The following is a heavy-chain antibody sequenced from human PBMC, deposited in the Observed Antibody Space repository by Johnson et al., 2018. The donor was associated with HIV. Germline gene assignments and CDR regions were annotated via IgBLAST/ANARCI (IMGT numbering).Heavy chain of an antibody. Sequence: VQLVESGGGVVQPGRSLRLSCAASGFTFSSYAMHWVRQAPGNGLELVGQVNPKGGNTDFADAVKGRFNVSRDNAKNSLYLQMNSLRAEDTAMYYCARGWVGATLRAFDIWGQGTMVTVSS. CDR1: GFTFSSYA. D-gene: IGHD1-26*01. CDR2: VNPKGGNT. J-gene: IGHJ3*02. CDR3: ARGWVGATLRAFDI. V-gene: IGHV3-48*03.